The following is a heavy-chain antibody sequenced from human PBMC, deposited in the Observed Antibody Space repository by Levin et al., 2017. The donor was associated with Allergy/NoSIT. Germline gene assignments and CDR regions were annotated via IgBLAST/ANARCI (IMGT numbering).Heavy chain of an antibody. D-gene: IGHD5/OR15-5a*01. J-gene: IGHJ4*02. Sequence: KVSCQGAGYSFPNYWITWVRQMPGKGLEWMGRIDPRDSYTNYSPSFQGHVTISTDKSISTAYLQWSSLKASDTAMYFCARHGRVYDCFDSWGQGTLVTVSS. CDR1: GYSFPNYW. CDR3: ARHGRVYDCFDS. V-gene: IGHV5-10-1*01. CDR2: IDPRDSYT.